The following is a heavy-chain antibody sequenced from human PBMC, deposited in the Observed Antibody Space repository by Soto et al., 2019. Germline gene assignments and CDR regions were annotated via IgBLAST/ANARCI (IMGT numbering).Heavy chain of an antibody. CDR2: VSLDNGNT. CDR3: VRDRGYSYGELFDY. V-gene: IGHV1-18*04. CDR1: GYPLTSYG. J-gene: IGHJ4*02. D-gene: IGHD5-18*01. Sequence: QVQLVQSGAEVKKPGASVKVSCKASGYPLTSYGISWVRQAPGQGLEWIGWVSLDNGNTNYARKVQGRVAMTTDTSTRTAYMEVRRLRSDDTAVYYCVRDRGYSYGELFDYWGQGTLVTVSS.